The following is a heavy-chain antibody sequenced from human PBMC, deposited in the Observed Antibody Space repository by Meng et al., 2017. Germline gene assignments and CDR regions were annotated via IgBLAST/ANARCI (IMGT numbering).Heavy chain of an antibody. CDR2: INPNSGGT. D-gene: IGHD5-24*01. Sequence: ASVKVSCKASGYTFTGYYMHWVRQAPGQGLEWMGWINPNSGGTNYAQKFQGRVTMTRDTSISTAYMELSRPRSDDTAVYYCARDLGDVEMATMGEDYWGQGTLVTVSS. J-gene: IGHJ4*02. V-gene: IGHV1-2*02. CDR1: GYTFTGYY. CDR3: ARDLGDVEMATMGEDY.